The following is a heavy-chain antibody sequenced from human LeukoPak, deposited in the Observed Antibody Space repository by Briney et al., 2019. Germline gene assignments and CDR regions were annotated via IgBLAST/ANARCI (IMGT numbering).Heavy chain of an antibody. CDR1: GYTFTSYG. CDR3: ARDKGDYGDYYFDY. Sequence: ASVKVSCKASGYTFTSYGISWVRQAPGQGLECMGWISAYNGNTNYAQKLQGRVTMTTDTSTSTAYMGPRSLRSDDTAVYYCARDKGDYGDYYFDYWGQGTLVTVSS. CDR2: ISAYNGNT. J-gene: IGHJ4*02. V-gene: IGHV1-18*01. D-gene: IGHD4-17*01.